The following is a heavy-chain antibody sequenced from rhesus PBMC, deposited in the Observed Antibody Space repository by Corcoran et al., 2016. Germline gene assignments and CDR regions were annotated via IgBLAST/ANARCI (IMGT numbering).Heavy chain of an antibody. CDR3: TRWRGSRGVRFDV. CDR1: GFTFSDYA. Sequence: EVQLVESGGGLVQPGGSLRLSCAASGFTFSDYAMDWVRQAPGKGLEWVGFIRSKADGGTEEYAASVKGRFTISRDDSKNTAYLQMSSLKTEDSAVYYCTRWRGSRGVRFDVWGPGVLVTVSS. CDR2: IRSKADGGTE. J-gene: IGHJ5-1*01. V-gene: IGHV3-153D*01. D-gene: IGHD5-42*01.